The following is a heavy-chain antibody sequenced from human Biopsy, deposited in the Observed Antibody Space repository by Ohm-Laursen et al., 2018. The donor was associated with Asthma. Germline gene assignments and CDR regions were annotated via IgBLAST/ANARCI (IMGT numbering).Heavy chain of an antibody. J-gene: IGHJ6*02. CDR1: GYTFNSAG. V-gene: IGHV1-18*01. D-gene: IGHD3-10*01. CDR2: ISVYSGNT. CDR3: ARAVDYSHYYGIDV. Sequence: SVKVSCKTSGYTFNSAGVTWVRQAPGQGLEWMGWISVYSGNTKVAQKLQDRVTMITDTSTSTAYMELRSLRSDDTAVYFCARAVDYSHYYGIDVWGQGTTVTVS.